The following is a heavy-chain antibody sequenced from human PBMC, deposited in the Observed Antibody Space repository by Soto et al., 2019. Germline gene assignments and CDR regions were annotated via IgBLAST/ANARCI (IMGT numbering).Heavy chain of an antibody. CDR2: IDPSDSYT. CDR3: ARHGYSSSARFDFDY. D-gene: IGHD6-19*01. J-gene: IGHJ4*02. Sequence: HGESLKISCKASGYTFTNYWISWARQMPGKGLEWMGRIDPSDSYTNYSPSFEGHVTISADKSISTAYLQWSSLKASDTAMYYCARHGYSSSARFDFDYGGQGTLVTVSS. CDR1: GYTFTNYW. V-gene: IGHV5-10-1*01.